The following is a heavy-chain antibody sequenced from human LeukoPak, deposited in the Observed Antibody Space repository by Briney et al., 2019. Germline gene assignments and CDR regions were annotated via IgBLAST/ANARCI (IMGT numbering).Heavy chain of an antibody. Sequence: SETLSLTCTVSGGSISSSSYYWGWIRQPPGKGLEWIGYIYYSGSTNYNPSLKSRVTISVDTSKNQFSLKLSSVTAADTAVYYCARCYGSGSYYYYYYMDVWGKGTTVTVSS. V-gene: IGHV4-61*05. CDR2: IYYSGST. D-gene: IGHD3-10*01. CDR3: ARCYGSGSYYYYYYMDV. J-gene: IGHJ6*03. CDR1: GGSISSSSYY.